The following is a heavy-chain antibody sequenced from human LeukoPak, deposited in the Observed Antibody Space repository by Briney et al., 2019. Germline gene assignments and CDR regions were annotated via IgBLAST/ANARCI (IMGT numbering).Heavy chain of an antibody. CDR2: IYTSGST. J-gene: IGHJ5*02. V-gene: IGHV4-4*07. CDR1: GGSISSYY. Sequence: PSETLSLTCTVSGGSISSYYWSWIRQPAGKGLEWIGRIYTSGSTNYNPSLKSRVTMSVDTSKNQLSLKLSSVTAADTAVYYCARGGGYLNDFWSGYYWSRFDPWGQGTLVTVSS. D-gene: IGHD3-3*01. CDR3: ARGGGYLNDFWSGYYWSRFDP.